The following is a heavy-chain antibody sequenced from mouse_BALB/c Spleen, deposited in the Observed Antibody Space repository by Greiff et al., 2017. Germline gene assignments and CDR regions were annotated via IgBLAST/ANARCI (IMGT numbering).Heavy chain of an antibody. CDR3: ARGGATGFDY. Sequence: EVKLVESGGGLVQPGGSRKLSCAASGFTFSSFGMHWVRQAPEKGLEWVAYISSGSSTIYYADTVKGRFTISRDNPKNTLFLQMTSLRSEDTAMYYCARGGATGFDYWGQGTTLTVSS. D-gene: IGHD3-1*01. CDR2: ISSGSSTI. CDR1: GFTFSSFG. V-gene: IGHV5-17*02. J-gene: IGHJ2*01.